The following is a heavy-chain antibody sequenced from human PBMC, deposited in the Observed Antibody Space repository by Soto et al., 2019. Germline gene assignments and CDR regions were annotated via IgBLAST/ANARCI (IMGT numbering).Heavy chain of an antibody. CDR1: GGTFSSYA. V-gene: IGHV1-69*01. CDR3: ARVTSMVRGVIDNWLDP. CDR2: IIPMYGPA. J-gene: IGHJ5*02. Sequence: QVRLVQSGAEVKKPGSSVTVSCKASGGTFSSYAIHWVRQAPGQRLEWMGGIIPMYGPAKYAPRFQGRVTITADGSTTAVYMELTSPTSQDTAVYYCARVTSMVRGVIDNWLDPWGHGTLVTVPS. D-gene: IGHD3-10*01.